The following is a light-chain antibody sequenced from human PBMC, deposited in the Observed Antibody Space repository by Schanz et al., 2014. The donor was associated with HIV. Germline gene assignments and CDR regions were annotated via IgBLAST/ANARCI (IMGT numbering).Light chain of an antibody. Sequence: QSALTQVASVSGSIGQTITISCTGTSSDVGTYDLVSWYQQHPGKAPKLMIFVDNKRPSGVSNRFSGSKSGNRASLTISGLQAEDEADYYCCSYAGRSTLMFGGGTKLTVL. CDR2: VDN. J-gene: IGLJ3*02. V-gene: IGLV2-23*01. CDR1: SSDVGTYDL. CDR3: CSYAGRSTLM.